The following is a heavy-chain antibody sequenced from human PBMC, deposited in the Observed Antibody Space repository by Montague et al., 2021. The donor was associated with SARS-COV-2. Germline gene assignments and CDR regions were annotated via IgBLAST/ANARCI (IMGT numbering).Heavy chain of an antibody. V-gene: IGHV4-59*01. Sequence: SETLSLTCAVSGGSISHYYWSWIRQPPGKGLEWIGYIYSSGGTNYNPSLKGRVTLSLDAAKNHFSLRLSSVTAADTAVYYCARRTDILTGYYDYWGQGTLVTVSS. CDR3: ARRTDILTGYYDY. CDR2: IYSSGGT. CDR1: GGSISHYY. D-gene: IGHD3-9*01. J-gene: IGHJ4*02.